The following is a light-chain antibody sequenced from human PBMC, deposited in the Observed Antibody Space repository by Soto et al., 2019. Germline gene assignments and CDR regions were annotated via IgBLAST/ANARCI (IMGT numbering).Light chain of an antibody. CDR1: QSISSY. CDR3: QQSYSTPYT. V-gene: IGKV1-39*01. CDR2: GAS. J-gene: IGKJ2*01. Sequence: DIQMTQSPSSLSASVGDRVTITCRASQSISSYLNWYQQKPGKAPKLLIYGASSFQSGVPSRFSGSGSGTDFTLTISSLQPEDFATYYCQQSYSTPYTFGQVTKLEI.